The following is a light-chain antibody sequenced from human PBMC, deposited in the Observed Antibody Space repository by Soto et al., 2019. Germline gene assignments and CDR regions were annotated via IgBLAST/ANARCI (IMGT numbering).Light chain of an antibody. J-gene: IGKJ5*01. V-gene: IGKV3D-20*02. CDR1: QSISSSY. Sequence: EIVLTQSPGTLSLSPGERATLSCRARQSISSSYLAWYQQKPGQAPRLLIYGASGRATGIPDRFSGSGSGTDFTLTISRLEPEDFAVYYCQQRSTWPSFGQGTRLEI. CDR2: GAS. CDR3: QQRSTWPS.